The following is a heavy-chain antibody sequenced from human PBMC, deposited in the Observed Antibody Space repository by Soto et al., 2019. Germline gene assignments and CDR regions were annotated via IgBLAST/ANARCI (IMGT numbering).Heavy chain of an antibody. Sequence: EVQLVESGGGLVQPGESLRLSCAASGFTFSSYWRHWVRQAPGKGLLWVSRINSAGSSTSYAGSVKGRFTISRDNAKNTLYLQMNSLRAEDTAVYYCVRKSLVVAAATREDYWGQGTMVTVSS. CDR3: VRKSLVVAAATREDY. D-gene: IGHD2-15*01. CDR2: INSAGSST. CDR1: GFTFSSYW. V-gene: IGHV3-74*01. J-gene: IGHJ4*02.